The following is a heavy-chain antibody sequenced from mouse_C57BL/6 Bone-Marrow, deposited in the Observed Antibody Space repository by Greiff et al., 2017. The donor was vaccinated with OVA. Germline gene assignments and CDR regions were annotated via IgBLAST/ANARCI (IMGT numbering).Heavy chain of an antibody. J-gene: IGHJ4*01. V-gene: IGHV14-4*01. Sequence: EVQLVESGAELVRPGASVKLSCTASGFNIKDDYMHWVKQRPEQGLEWIGWIGPENGDTEYASKFPGQATITADTSSNTAYLQLSILTSEDTAFYYCTTDSNYAMDYWGQGTSVTVSS. CDR2: IGPENGDT. D-gene: IGHD2-5*01. CDR1: GFNIKDDY. CDR3: TTDSNYAMDY.